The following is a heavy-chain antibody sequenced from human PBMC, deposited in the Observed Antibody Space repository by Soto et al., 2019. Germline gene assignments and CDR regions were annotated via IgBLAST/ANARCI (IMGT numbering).Heavy chain of an antibody. CDR3: ARAGDYLTYDAFDI. Sequence: QVQLVESGGGVVQPGRSLRLSCAASGFTFSSYAMHWVRQAPGKGLEWVAVISYDGSNKYYADSVKGRFTISRDNSKNTLYLQMNSLRAEDTAVYYCARAGDYLTYDAFDIWGQGTMVTVSS. D-gene: IGHD4-17*01. CDR1: GFTFSSYA. CDR2: ISYDGSNK. V-gene: IGHV3-30-3*01. J-gene: IGHJ3*02.